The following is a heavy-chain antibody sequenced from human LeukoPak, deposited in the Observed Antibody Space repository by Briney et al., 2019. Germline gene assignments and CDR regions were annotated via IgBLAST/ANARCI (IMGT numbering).Heavy chain of an antibody. Sequence: SVKVSCKASGGTFSSYAISWVRQAPGQGLEWMGGIIPIFGTANYAQKFQGRVTITADKSTSAAYMELSSLRSEDTAVYYCARELSGNDAFDIWGQGTMVTVSS. CDR3: ARELSGNDAFDI. CDR1: GGTFSSYA. V-gene: IGHV1-69*06. D-gene: IGHD4-23*01. J-gene: IGHJ3*02. CDR2: IIPIFGTA.